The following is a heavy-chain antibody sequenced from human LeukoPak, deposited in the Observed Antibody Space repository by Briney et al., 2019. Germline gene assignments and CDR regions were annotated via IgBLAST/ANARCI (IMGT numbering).Heavy chain of an antibody. Sequence: EASVKVSCKASGYTFTSYGISWVRQAPGQGLEWMGWISTYNGNTNYAQEVQGRVTMTTDTSTSIAYMELRSLRSDDTAVYYCARAAISKDGSGYFYWGQGTLVTVSS. J-gene: IGHJ4*02. D-gene: IGHD3-22*01. CDR3: ARAAISKDGSGYFY. CDR1: GYTFTSYG. V-gene: IGHV1-18*01. CDR2: ISTYNGNT.